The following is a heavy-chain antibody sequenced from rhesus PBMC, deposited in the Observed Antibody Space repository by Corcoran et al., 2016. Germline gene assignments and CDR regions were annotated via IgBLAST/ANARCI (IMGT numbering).Heavy chain of an antibody. D-gene: IGHD2-39*02. CDR3: ARVATLYWYFDL. J-gene: IGHJ2*01. Sequence: GGSISSSYWSWIRQAPGKGLEWIGYIYGSGSSTNYNPSLKSRVTLSVDTSKNQLSLKLSSVTTADTAVYYCARVATLYWYFDLWGPGTPITISS. V-gene: IGHV4-169*01. CDR2: IYGSGSST. CDR1: GGSISSSY.